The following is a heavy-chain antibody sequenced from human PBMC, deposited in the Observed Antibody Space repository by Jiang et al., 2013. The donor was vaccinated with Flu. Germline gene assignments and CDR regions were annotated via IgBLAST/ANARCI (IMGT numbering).Heavy chain of an antibody. CDR2: TYYRSKWYT. CDR3: ARDPLAGEPHFDF. CDR1: RDSVSSNSVA. J-gene: IGHJ4*02. D-gene: IGHD3-10*01. Sequence: QTLSLTCAISRDSVSSNSVAWNWIRQSPARGLEWLGRTYYRSKWYTAYADSMKSRLIINTESSKNQFSLQLNSVTPEDTAVYYCARDPLAGEPHFDFWGQGTLVTVSS. V-gene: IGHV6-1*01.